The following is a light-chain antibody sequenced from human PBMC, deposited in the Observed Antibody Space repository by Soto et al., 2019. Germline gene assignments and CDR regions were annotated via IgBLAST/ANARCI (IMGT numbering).Light chain of an antibody. J-gene: IGLJ2*01. CDR3: TSWTTSTTMI. Sequence: QSALTQPASVSGSPGQSITISCTGTRSEIGAYNFVSWYQQHPGEVPKLILYDVNVRPSGVSNRFSGSKSGNTASLTISGLQAEDEADYYCTSWTTSTTMIFGGGTKSPS. CDR1: RSEIGAYNF. CDR2: DVN. V-gene: IGLV2-14*03.